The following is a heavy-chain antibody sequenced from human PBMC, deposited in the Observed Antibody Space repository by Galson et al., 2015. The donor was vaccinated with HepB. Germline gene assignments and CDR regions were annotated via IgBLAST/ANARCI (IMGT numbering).Heavy chain of an antibody. Sequence: SLRLSCAASGFSFSSHSMNWVRQAPGKGLEWVSYISAGSTTRYYAASVKGRFTISRDNARNSVSLHMSSLRDEDTAVYYCAGNPASYDYYNMDVWGQGTTVTASS. CDR1: GFSFSSHS. D-gene: IGHD6-25*01. CDR3: AGNPASYDYYNMDV. V-gene: IGHV3-48*02. J-gene: IGHJ6*02. CDR2: ISAGSTTR.